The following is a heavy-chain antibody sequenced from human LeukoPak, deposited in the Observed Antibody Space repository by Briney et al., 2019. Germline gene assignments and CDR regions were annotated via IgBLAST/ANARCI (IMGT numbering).Heavy chain of an antibody. D-gene: IGHD7-27*01. CDR2: IYYSGST. V-gene: IGHV4-39*07. Sequence: PSETLSLTCTVSGGSISSYYWGWIRQPPGKGLEWSGSIYYSGSTYYNPSLKSRVTISVHTSKNQFSLKLISVTAADTAVYYCARETGGSGYIDVWGKGTTVTVSS. J-gene: IGHJ6*03. CDR1: GGSISSYY. CDR3: ARETGGSGYIDV.